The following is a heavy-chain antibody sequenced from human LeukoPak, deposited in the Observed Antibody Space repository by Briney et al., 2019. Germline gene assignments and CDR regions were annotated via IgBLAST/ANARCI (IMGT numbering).Heavy chain of an antibody. D-gene: IGHD3-10*01. CDR1: GFTFSGSA. CDR2: IRSKANSYPT. V-gene: IGHV3-73*01. Sequence: GGSLRLSCAASGFTFSGSAMHWVRQASGKRLEWVGRIRSKANSYPTAYAASVKGRFTISRDDSKNTAYLQMNSLKTEDTAVYYCTRRNAITMVRGVIIRPGDYYGMDVWGQGTTVTVSS. CDR3: TRRNAITMVRGVIIRPGDYYGMDV. J-gene: IGHJ6*02.